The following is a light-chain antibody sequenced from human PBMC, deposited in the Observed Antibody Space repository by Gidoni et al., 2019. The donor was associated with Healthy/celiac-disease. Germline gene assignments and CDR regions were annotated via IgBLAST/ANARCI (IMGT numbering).Light chain of an antibody. V-gene: IGKV1-39*01. CDR2: AAS. J-gene: IGKJ2*01. CDR1: QSISSY. CDR3: QQSYSTPYT. Sequence: DIQVTQSPSSLSASVGDRVTITCRASQSISSYLNWYQQKPGTAPKLLSYAASSLQSGVPSRFSGSGSGTDFTLTIISLQPEAFATYYCQQSYSTPYTFGQGTKLEIK.